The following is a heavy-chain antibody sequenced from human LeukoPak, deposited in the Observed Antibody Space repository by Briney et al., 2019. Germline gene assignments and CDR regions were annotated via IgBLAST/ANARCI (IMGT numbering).Heavy chain of an antibody. CDR1: GFNFSGYS. J-gene: IGHJ4*02. V-gene: IGHV3-21*01. D-gene: IGHD3-10*01. Sequence: GGSLRLSCAASGFNFSGYSMNWVRQAPGKGLEWVSSIISSSNHIHYPDSVKGRFICSSVNAKNSQYLQVNSRRAEDPAVYYCATGADDYWFGVKYWGQGTLVT. CDR2: IISSSNHI. CDR3: ATGADDYWFGVKY.